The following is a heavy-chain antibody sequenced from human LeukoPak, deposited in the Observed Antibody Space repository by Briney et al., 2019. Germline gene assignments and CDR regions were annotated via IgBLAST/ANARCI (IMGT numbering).Heavy chain of an antibody. CDR3: ARVRANY. D-gene: IGHD1-26*01. CDR2: INHSGST. CDR1: GGSFSGYY. V-gene: IGHV4-34*01. J-gene: IGHJ4*02. Sequence: SETLSLTCAVYGGSFSGYYWSWIRQPPGKGLEWIGEINHSGSTNYNPSLKSRVTISVDTSKNQFSLKLSSVTAADTAVYYCARVRANYWGQGTLVTVSS.